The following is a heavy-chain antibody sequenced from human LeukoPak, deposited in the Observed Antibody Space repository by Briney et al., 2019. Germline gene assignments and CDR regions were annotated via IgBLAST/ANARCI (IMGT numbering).Heavy chain of an antibody. CDR2: IDHSGST. V-gene: IGHV4-34*01. D-gene: IGHD3-3*01. Sequence: SETLSLTCAVYGGSFSGYYWSWIRQPPGKGLEWIGEIDHSGSTNYNPSLKSRVTISVDTSKNQFSLKLSSVTAADTAVYYCARGNDFWSGYRWFDPWGQGTLVTVSS. J-gene: IGHJ5*02. CDR1: GGSFSGYY. CDR3: ARGNDFWSGYRWFDP.